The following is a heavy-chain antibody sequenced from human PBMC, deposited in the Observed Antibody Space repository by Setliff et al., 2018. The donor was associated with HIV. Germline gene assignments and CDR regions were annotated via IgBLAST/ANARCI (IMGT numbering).Heavy chain of an antibody. CDR1: GFTFSSYW. V-gene: IGHV3-7*01. Sequence: LRLSCAASGFTFSSYWMSWVRQAPGKGLEWVANIKQDGSEKYYVDSVKGRFTISRDNAKNSLYLQMNSLRAEDTAVYYCARGPIAVAGKLNWFDPWGQGTLVTVSS. D-gene: IGHD6-19*01. CDR2: IKQDGSEK. J-gene: IGHJ5*02. CDR3: ARGPIAVAGKLNWFDP.